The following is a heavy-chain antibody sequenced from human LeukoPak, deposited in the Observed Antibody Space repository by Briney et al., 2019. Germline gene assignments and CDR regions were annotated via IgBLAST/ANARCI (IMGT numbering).Heavy chain of an antibody. CDR1: GFTFSSYA. J-gene: IGHJ4*02. CDR2: ISYDGSNK. D-gene: IGHD6-19*01. V-gene: IGHV3-30-3*01. Sequence: PGGSLRLSCAASGFTFSSYAMHWVRQAPGKGLEWVAVISYDGSNKYYADSVKGRFTISRDNSKNTLYLQMNSLRAEDTAIYYCARDRLAVAGTTGGYWGQGTLVTVSS. CDR3: ARDRLAVAGTTGGY.